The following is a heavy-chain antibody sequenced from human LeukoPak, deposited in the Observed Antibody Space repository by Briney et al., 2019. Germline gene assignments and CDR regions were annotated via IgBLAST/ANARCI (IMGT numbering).Heavy chain of an antibody. CDR1: GGSFSRCA. CDR2: IIPIFGTA. D-gene: IGHD3-22*01. CDR3: ARGSGETGGYYYVY. V-gene: IGHV1-69*01. J-gene: IGHJ4*02. Sequence: SVKVSCKASGGSFSRCAISWVRQAPGQGLEWMGGIIPIFGTANYAQKFQGRVTITADESTRTAYMELRTLRSEDTAIYYCARGSGETGGYYYVYWGRGTPVTVSS.